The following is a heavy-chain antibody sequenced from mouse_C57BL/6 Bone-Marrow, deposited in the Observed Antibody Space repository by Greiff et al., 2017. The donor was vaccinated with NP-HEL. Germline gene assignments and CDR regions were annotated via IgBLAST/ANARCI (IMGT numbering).Heavy chain of an antibody. Sequence: EVQLQQSGPGLVKPSQSLSLTCSVTGYSITSGYYWNWIRQFPGNKLEWMGYISYDGSNNYNPSLKNRISITRDTSKNQFFLKLNSVTTEDTATYYCARYDYDRAMDYWGQGTSVTVSS. CDR3: ARYDYDRAMDY. D-gene: IGHD2-4*01. J-gene: IGHJ4*01. CDR1: GYSITSGYY. CDR2: ISYDGSN. V-gene: IGHV3-6*01.